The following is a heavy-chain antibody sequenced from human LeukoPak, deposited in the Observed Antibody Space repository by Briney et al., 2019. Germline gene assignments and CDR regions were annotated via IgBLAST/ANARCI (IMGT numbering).Heavy chain of an antibody. Sequence: PSETLSLTCSVSGDSISLSFYYWSWIRQPPGKALEWIGNIYRDGGTVYNLSLKSRLTISVDTSKNQFSLKLNSVTAADTAVYDWARRSDAGLFILPGGQGTLVTVSS. J-gene: IGHJ4*02. D-gene: IGHD3/OR15-3a*01. CDR3: ARRSDAGLFILP. CDR2: IYRDGGT. V-gene: IGHV4-39*01. CDR1: GDSISLSFYY.